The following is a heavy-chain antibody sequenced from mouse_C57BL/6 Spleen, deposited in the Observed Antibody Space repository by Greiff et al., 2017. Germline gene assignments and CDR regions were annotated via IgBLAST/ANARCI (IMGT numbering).Heavy chain of an antibody. V-gene: IGHV3-6*01. CDR2: ISYDGSN. D-gene: IGHD4-1*01. CDR3: ARGGWDDAMDY. J-gene: IGHJ4*01. CDR1: GYSITSGYY. Sequence: EVQRVESGPGLVKPSQSLSLTCSVTGYSITSGYYWNWIRQFPGNKLEWMGYISYDGSNNYNPSLKNRISITRDTSKNQFFLKLNSVTTEDTATYYCARGGWDDAMDYWGQGTSVTVSS.